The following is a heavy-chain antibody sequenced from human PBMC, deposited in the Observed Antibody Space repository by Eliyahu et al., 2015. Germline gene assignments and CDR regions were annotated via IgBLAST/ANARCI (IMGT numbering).Heavy chain of an antibody. CDR2: INHSGST. J-gene: IGHJ4*02. D-gene: IGHD6-6*01. V-gene: IGHV4-34*01. CDR1: GGSFSGYY. Sequence: QVQLQQRGAGLLXPSETLSLXCXXYGGSFSGYYXXWIRQPPGKGLEWIGEINHSGSTNYNPSLKSRVTISVDTSKNQFSLKLSSVTAADTAVYYCARGGSSSFLDYWGQGTLVTVSS. CDR3: ARGGSSSFLDY.